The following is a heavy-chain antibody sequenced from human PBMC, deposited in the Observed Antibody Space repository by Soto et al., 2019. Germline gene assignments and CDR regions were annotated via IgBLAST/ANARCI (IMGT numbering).Heavy chain of an antibody. CDR1: GWSFSDYY. V-gene: IGHV4-34*09. Sequence: SETLSLTCAVYGWSFSDYYWSWIRQPPGKGLEWIGEISHSGSTYYNPSLKSRVTISVDTSKNQFSLKLSSVTAADTAVYYCARVKGYYDILTGYTSTYYFDYWGQGTLVTVSS. CDR2: ISHSGST. D-gene: IGHD3-9*01. CDR3: ARVKGYYDILTGYTSTYYFDY. J-gene: IGHJ4*02.